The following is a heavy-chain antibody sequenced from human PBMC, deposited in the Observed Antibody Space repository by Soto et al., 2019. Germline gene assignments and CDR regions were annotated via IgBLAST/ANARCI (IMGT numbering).Heavy chain of an antibody. D-gene: IGHD2-21*02. CDR2: IYYSGST. Sequence: SETLSLTCTVSGGSISISSHYWGWLRQPPGMGLEWIASIYYSGSTYYNPSLKSRVTISVDTSKNQFSLKLSSVTAADTAVYYCARPGRLTSNYGLDVWGQVTLVTFCS. CDR3: ARPGRLTSNYGLDV. V-gene: IGHV4-39*01. CDR1: GGSISISSHY. J-gene: IGHJ6*02.